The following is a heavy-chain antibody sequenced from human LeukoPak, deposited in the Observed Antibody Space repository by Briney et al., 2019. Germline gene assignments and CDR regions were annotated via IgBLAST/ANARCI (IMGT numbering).Heavy chain of an antibody. CDR1: GGSISSSSYY. Sequence: SETLSLTCTVSGGSISSSSYYWGRLRQPPGQGLVWIVSIYYSRSSCGGPSLKSRVTISVDTSKSQFSLKLSSVTAAGTAVYYCAGLQGAATVLDSPFDYWGQGALVTVSS. J-gene: IGHJ4*02. D-gene: IGHD3-3*01. V-gene: IGHV4-39*01. CDR2: IYYSRSS. CDR3: AGLQGAATVLDSPFDY.